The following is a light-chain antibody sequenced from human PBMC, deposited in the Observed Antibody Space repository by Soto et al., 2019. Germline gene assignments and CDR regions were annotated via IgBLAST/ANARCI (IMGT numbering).Light chain of an antibody. CDR1: ESISSW. V-gene: IGKV1-5*01. J-gene: IGKJ4*01. CDR2: DAS. Sequence: DIQMTQSPSTLSASVGDRVTITCRASESISSWLAWYQQKPGKAPKLLIYDASSLESGVPSRFSGSGSGTEFTPTISSLQPDDVAAFYCQQYNSYSSLTFGGGTKVEIK. CDR3: QQYNSYSSLT.